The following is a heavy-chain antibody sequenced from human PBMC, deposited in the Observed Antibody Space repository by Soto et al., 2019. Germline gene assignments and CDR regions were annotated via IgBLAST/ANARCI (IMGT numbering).Heavy chain of an antibody. CDR1: GFTFSSYW. Sequence: HHGGSVRLSCASSGFTFSSYWMHWVRQAPGKGLVWVSRINSDGSTTTYADSVKGRFTISRDNAKNTLYLQMNSLRAEDTAVYYCTRWFTYGNFDYFDYWGQGTQVTVSS. J-gene: IGHJ4*02. CDR2: INSDGSTT. CDR3: TRWFTYGNFDYFDY. V-gene: IGHV3-74*01. D-gene: IGHD3-10*01.